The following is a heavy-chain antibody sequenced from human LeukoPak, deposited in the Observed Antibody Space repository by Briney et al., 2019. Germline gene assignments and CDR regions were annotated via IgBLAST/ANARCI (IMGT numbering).Heavy chain of an antibody. CDR3: ARDKGDFLTGYYELDY. V-gene: IGHV3-53*01. J-gene: IGHJ4*02. CDR2: IYSDGST. CDR1: GLTVSGNY. Sequence: PGRSLRLSCAASGLTVSGNYMSWVRQAPGKGLEWVSVIYSDGSTYYADSVKGRFTISRDNSKNTLYLQMNTLRAEDTAVYYCARDKGDFLTGYYELDYWGQGTLVTVSS. D-gene: IGHD3-9*01.